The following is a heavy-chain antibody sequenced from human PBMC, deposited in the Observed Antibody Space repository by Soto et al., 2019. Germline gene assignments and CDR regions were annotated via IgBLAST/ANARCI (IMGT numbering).Heavy chain of an antibody. J-gene: IGHJ4*02. Sequence: QVQLQESGPGLVKPAETLSLTCIVSGGSISTDNYYWVWIRQPPGKGLEWIGSIYYSGSTNYNPSLKSRGTTSVGTSMNQFSLKLTSVTAADTAVYYCARLYGSGRLGGVYWGQGTLVSVSS. D-gene: IGHD3-10*01. CDR2: IYYSGST. CDR1: GGSISTDNYY. CDR3: ARLYGSGRLGGVY. V-gene: IGHV4-39*01.